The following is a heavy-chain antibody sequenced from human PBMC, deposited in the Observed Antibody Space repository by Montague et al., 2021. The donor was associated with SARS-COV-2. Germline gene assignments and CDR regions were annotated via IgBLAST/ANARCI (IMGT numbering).Heavy chain of an antibody. J-gene: IGHJ6*03. Sequence: SLRLSCAASGFTFISYEMHLVRQAPGKGLEWVSYISSSGVTIYYAYSVKGRFTISRDYAKNSLYLQMNSLRAEDTAVYYCARLRGYDYGLLYYYYMDVWGKGTTVTVSS. CDR2: ISSSGVTI. CDR1: GFTFISYE. V-gene: IGHV3-48*03. CDR3: ARLRGYDYGLLYYYYMDV. D-gene: IGHD5-12*01.